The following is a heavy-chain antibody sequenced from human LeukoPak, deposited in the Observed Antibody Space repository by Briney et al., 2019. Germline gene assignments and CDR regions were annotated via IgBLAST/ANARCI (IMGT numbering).Heavy chain of an antibody. CDR1: GFIFSDYY. D-gene: IGHD2-8*02. CDR3: AGRTGSQAFDY. Sequence: SGGSLRLSCAASGFIFSDYYMTWIRQAPGKGLEWISYITNIDSSKKYADSVKGRFTISRDNAKKSLFLQLNSLRADDIAVYYCAGRTGSQAFDYWGQGTLVTVSS. CDR2: ITNIDSSK. J-gene: IGHJ4*02. V-gene: IGHV3-11*04.